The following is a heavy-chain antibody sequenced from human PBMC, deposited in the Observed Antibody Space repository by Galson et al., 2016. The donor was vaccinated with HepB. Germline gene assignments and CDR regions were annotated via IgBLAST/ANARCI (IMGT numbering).Heavy chain of an antibody. V-gene: IGHV3-7*01. D-gene: IGHD2-21*01. CDR2: INEDGSQR. CDR3: ARVLLDAFDI. Sequence: SLRLSCAASGFTFRSYWMSWIRQTPGMGMEWVANINEDGSQRHYLDPVKGRFTISRDNSRNSLYLQMTRLRDEDTAVYYCARVLLDAFDIWGRGTMVTVSS. CDR1: GFTFRSYW. J-gene: IGHJ3*02.